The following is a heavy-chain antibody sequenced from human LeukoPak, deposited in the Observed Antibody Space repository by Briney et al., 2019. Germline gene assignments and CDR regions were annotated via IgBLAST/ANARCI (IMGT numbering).Heavy chain of an antibody. Sequence: PGGSLRLSCAASGFTFRSYAINWVRQAPGKGLEWVSGITGSGGTTFYAGSVRGRFTISRDNFKNTVYLQMKSLRAEDTAIYYCAKEGFSDSSGAFDSWGQGALVTVSS. J-gene: IGHJ4*02. CDR3: AKEGFSDSSGAFDS. D-gene: IGHD3-22*01. CDR1: GFTFRSYA. V-gene: IGHV3-23*01. CDR2: ITGSGGTT.